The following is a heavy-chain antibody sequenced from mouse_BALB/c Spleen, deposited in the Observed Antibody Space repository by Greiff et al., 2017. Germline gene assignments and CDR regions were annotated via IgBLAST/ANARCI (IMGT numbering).Heavy chain of an antibody. Sequence: QVQLQQPGAELVRPGASVKLSCKASGYTFTSYWINWVKQRPGQGLEWIGNIYPSDSYTNYNQKFKDKATLTVDKSSSTAYMQLSSPTSEDSAVYYCTGYGNDYYAMDYWGQGTSVTVSS. J-gene: IGHJ4*01. D-gene: IGHD2-2*01. V-gene: IGHV1-69*02. CDR3: TGYGNDYYAMDY. CDR2: IYPSDSYT. CDR1: GYTFTSYW.